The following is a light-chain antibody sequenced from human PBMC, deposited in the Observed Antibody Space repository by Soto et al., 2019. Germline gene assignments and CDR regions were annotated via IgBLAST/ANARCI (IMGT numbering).Light chain of an antibody. CDR2: VGTGGIEG. CDR3: GAYHGRGSNFVVV. V-gene: IGLV9-49*01. CDR1: SGYSNYK. J-gene: IGLJ2*01. Sequence: QPVLTQPPSASASLGASVTLTCTLSSGYSNYKVDWYQQSPEKGPRFVMRVGTGGIEGSKGDCINARFSVLGSGLNRYLTIKNIQKEDERDYDWGAYHGRGSNFVVVFGGGTKLTVL.